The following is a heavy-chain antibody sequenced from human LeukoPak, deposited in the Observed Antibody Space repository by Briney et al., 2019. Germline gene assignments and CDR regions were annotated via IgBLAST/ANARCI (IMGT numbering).Heavy chain of an antibody. CDR2: ISGSGGST. J-gene: IGHJ3*02. D-gene: IGHD2-15*01. Sequence: GGSLRLSCAASGFTFSSYAMSWVRQAPGKGLEWVSAISGSGGSTYYADSVKGRFTISRDNSKNTLYLQMNSLRAEDTAVYYCAKESYCSGGSCCSLYDDAFDIWGQGTMVTVSS. CDR1: GFTFSSYA. V-gene: IGHV3-23*01. CDR3: AKESYCSGGSCCSLYDDAFDI.